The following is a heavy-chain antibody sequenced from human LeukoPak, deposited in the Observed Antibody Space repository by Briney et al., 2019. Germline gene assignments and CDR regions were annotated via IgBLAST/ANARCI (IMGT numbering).Heavy chain of an antibody. CDR1: GGSISSSGYY. D-gene: IGHD1-1*01. V-gene: IGHV4-39*07. CDR3: VRLVSATGNFDF. J-gene: IGHJ4*02. Sequence: PSETLSLTCSVSGGSISSSGYYWGWIRQPPGKGLEWIETIDYSGDTYYNPSLKSRVTISMDTSKNQFSLKLRSVTVADTAVYFCVRLVSATGNFDFWGQGALVTVSS. CDR2: IDYSGDT.